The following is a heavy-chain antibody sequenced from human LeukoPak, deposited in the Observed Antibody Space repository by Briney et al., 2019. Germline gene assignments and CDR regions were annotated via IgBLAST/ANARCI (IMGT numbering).Heavy chain of an antibody. CDR2: IYYSGST. Sequence: ASETPSLTCTVSGGSISSGDYYWSWIRQPPGKGLEWIGYIYYSGSTYYNPSLKSRVTISVDTSKNQFSLKLSSVTDADTAVYYCARGVNPYDFWSGYYHAFHFDYWGQGTLVTVPS. J-gene: IGHJ4*02. V-gene: IGHV4-30-4*01. CDR3: ARGVNPYDFWSGYYHAFHFDY. CDR1: GGSISSGDYY. D-gene: IGHD3-3*01.